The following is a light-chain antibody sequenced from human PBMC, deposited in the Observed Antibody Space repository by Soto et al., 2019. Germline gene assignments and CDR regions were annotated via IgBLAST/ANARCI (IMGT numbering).Light chain of an antibody. J-gene: IGKJ1*01. CDR1: QSISSY. V-gene: IGKV1-6*01. CDR2: AAS. Sequence: IQVTQSPSSLSASVGARVTITCRASQSISSYLNWYQQKPGKAPKLLIYAASSLQSGVPSRFSGSGSGTDFTLTISSLQPEDFATYYCLQDYNYPWTFAQGTKVDIK. CDR3: LQDYNYPWT.